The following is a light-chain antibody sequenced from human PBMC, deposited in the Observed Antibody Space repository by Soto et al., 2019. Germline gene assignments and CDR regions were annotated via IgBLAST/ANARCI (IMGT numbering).Light chain of an antibody. J-gene: IGKJ1*01. Sequence: DIQMTQPPSSLSASVGDRVTISCRASQTISTFLNWYQQKPGTAPRLLIYRASSVNSGVPPRFSGSGSGRDFTLTISSLRPEDIATYFCQQSYSSPPWTFGQGTKVDIK. V-gene: IGKV1-39*01. CDR2: RAS. CDR1: QTISTF. CDR3: QQSYSSPPWT.